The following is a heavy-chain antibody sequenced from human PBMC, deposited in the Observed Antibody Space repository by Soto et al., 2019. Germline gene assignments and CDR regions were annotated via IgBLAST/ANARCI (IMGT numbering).Heavy chain of an antibody. CDR2: IVVGSGNT. D-gene: IGHD3-3*01. J-gene: IGHJ5*02. V-gene: IGHV1-58*01. Sequence: AVKVSCKAAGFTFTISAVQWVRQARGQRLEWIGWIVVGSGNTNYAQKFQERVTITRDMSTSTAYMELSSLRSEDTAVYYCAADLYYDFWSGPGWFDPWGQGTLVTVSS. CDR1: GFTFTISA. CDR3: AADLYYDFWSGPGWFDP.